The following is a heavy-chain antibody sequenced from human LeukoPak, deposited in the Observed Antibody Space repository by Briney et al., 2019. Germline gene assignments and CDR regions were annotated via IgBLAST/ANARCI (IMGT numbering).Heavy chain of an antibody. CDR3: AGRPTGYSSGYIH. Sequence: GGSLRLSCIASGITFSNYAVSWVRQAPEKGLDWVSVISGSAHKIRYADSVKGRFTISRDNSENIVYLQMNNLRVEDTAVYYCAGRPTGYSSGYIHWGQGTLVTVSS. CDR1: GITFSNYA. CDR2: ISGSAHKI. J-gene: IGHJ4*02. D-gene: IGHD5-18*01. V-gene: IGHV3-23*01.